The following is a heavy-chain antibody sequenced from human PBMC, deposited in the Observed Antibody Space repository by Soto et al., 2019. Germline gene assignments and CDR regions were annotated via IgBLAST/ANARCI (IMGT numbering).Heavy chain of an antibody. D-gene: IGHD1-1*01. V-gene: IGHV3-23*01. J-gene: IGHJ6*02. CDR3: AKWDTHGIIPPTGGGNYYYYDMDV. CDR2: LTGSGGGT. Sequence: GASLRLSSAASGLMLSNYAIGWVRQDPGRGLEWVSALTGSGGGTYYADSVKGRVTVSRDNSKNTLYLQMHSLRSEDKAIFFCAKWDTHGIIPPTGGGNYYYYDMDVCGQGTRVTVSS. CDR1: GLMLSNYA.